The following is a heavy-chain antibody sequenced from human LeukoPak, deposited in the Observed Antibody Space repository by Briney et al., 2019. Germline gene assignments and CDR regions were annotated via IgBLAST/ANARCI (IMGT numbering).Heavy chain of an antibody. J-gene: IGHJ5*02. D-gene: IGHD2-2*01. CDR1: GGTFSSYA. Sequence: GASVKVSCKASGGTFSSYAISWVRQAPGQGLEWMGRIIPILGVANYAQKFQGRVTITADTSTSTAYMELSSLRSEDTAVYYCARSPFRYCSSTSCYRIWFDPWGQGTLVTVSS. V-gene: IGHV1-69*04. CDR2: IIPILGVA. CDR3: ARSPFRYCSSTSCYRIWFDP.